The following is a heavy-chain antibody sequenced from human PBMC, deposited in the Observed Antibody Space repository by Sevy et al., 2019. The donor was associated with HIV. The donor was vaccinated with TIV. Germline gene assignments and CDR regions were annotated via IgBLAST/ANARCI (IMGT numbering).Heavy chain of an antibody. CDR2: ISASNDNT. Sequence: ASVKVSCKTSGYTFSNYDVIWVRQAPGQGLEWMGWISASNDNTKYAQRLQGRVTMTTDTSSSTAYMELTSPRSDDTAVYYCARKTMIVDFDYWGQGTLVTVSS. CDR1: GYTFSNYD. V-gene: IGHV1-18*04. CDR3: ARKTMIVDFDY. J-gene: IGHJ4*02. D-gene: IGHD3-22*01.